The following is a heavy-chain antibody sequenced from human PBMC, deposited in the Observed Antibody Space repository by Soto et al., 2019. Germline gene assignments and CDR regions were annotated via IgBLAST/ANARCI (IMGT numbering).Heavy chain of an antibody. CDR2: TSYDGSNN. Sequence: QVQLVESGGGVVQPGRSLRLSCAASGFTFGTYGMHWVRQAPGKGLEWVAVTSYDGSNNYYADSVKGRFTISRDNSKNTLYLQMNSLRAEDTAVYYCAKPRSGYLFDYWGQGTLVTVSS. CDR1: GFTFGTYG. J-gene: IGHJ4*02. D-gene: IGHD3-3*01. V-gene: IGHV3-30*18. CDR3: AKPRSGYLFDY.